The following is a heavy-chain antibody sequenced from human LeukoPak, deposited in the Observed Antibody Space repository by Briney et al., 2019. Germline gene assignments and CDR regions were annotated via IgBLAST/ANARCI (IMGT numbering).Heavy chain of an antibody. J-gene: IGHJ4*02. V-gene: IGHV1-46*01. CDR1: GYTFTSHY. CDR2: INPSGGST. Sequence: GASVKVSCKASGYTFTSHYMHWVRQAPGQGLEWMGIINPSGGSTSYAQKFQGRVTMTRDTSTSTVYMELSSLRSEDTAVYYCAREEGIAAEDYWGQGTLVTVSS. D-gene: IGHD6-13*01. CDR3: AREEGIAAEDY.